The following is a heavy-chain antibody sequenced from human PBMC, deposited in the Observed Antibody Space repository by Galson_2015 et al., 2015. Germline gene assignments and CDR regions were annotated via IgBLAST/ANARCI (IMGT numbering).Heavy chain of an antibody. J-gene: IGHJ4*01. Sequence: SLRLSCAVSGFTLSRHDMHWVRQSAGEGLEWVAAIAIAGDTFFSGSVKGRFTISREDATNSLYLQMNSLRAGDAAVYFCARAGFGCGGPHWDYWGHGTLFTVSS. D-gene: IGHD2-21*01. V-gene: IGHV3-13*01. CDR3: ARAGFGCGGPHWDY. CDR2: IAIAGDT. CDR1: GFTLSRHD.